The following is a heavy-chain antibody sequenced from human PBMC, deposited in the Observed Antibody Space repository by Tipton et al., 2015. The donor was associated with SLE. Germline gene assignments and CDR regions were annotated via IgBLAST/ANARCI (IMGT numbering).Heavy chain of an antibody. CDR1: GGSFSGYY. D-gene: IGHD6-25*01. J-gene: IGHJ6*03. V-gene: IGHV4-34*01. Sequence: TLSLTCTVYGGSFSGYYWSWIRQPPGKGLEWIGEINHSGSTNYNPSLKSRVTISVDTSKNQFSLKMNSVTAADTAVYYCARSRYSSGIHYMDVWGKGTTVTVSS. CDR2: INHSGST. CDR3: ARSRYSSGIHYMDV.